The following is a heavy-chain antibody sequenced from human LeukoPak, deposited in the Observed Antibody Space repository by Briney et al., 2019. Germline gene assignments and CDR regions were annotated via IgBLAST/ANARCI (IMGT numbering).Heavy chain of an antibody. D-gene: IGHD6-13*01. CDR1: GFTFSSHA. CDR2: INSDGSTT. CDR3: ARGGSSSWYGS. V-gene: IGHV3-74*01. Sequence: GGSLRLSCAASGFTFSSHAMHWVRQAPGKGLEWVSRINSDGSTTSHADSVKGRFTISRDNAKNTLFLQMNSLRAEDTAVYYCARGGSSSWYGSWGQGTLVTVSS. J-gene: IGHJ5*01.